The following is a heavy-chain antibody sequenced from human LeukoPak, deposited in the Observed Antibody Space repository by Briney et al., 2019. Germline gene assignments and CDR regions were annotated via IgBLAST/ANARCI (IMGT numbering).Heavy chain of an antibody. D-gene: IGHD1-26*01. Sequence: GESLKISCKGSGHSFTSYWIGWVRQMPGKGLEWMGIIYPGDSDTRYSPSFQGQVTISADKSISTAYLQCSLKASDTAMYYCARSGSLGAFDIWGQGTMVTVSS. CDR2: IYPGDSDT. J-gene: IGHJ3*02. V-gene: IGHV5-51*01. CDR1: GHSFTSYW. CDR3: ARSGSLGAFDI.